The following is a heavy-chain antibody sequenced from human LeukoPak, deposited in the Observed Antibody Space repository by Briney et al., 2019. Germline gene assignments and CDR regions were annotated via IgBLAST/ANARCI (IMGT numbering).Heavy chain of an antibody. CDR3: AGGSGFRTFFGY. CDR1: GFTASSNY. CDR2: IYSGGRT. J-gene: IGHJ4*02. D-gene: IGHD3-10*01. V-gene: IGHV3-66*01. Sequence: PGGSLRLSCAAPGFTASSNYMSWVRQAPGKGLEWVSVIYSGGRTYYTDSVKGRFTISRDNSKNTLYLQMNSLRAEDTAVYYCAGGSGFRTFFGYWGQGTLVTVSS.